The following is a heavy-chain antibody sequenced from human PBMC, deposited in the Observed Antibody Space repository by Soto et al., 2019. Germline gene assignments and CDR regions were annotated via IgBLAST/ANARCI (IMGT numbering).Heavy chain of an antibody. D-gene: IGHD2-2*01. CDR2: ISGYNGDI. CDR1: GYTFTTYG. CDR3: ARDVGLLRLCSTTSGYLAA. J-gene: IGHJ5*02. Sequence: QAQMVQSGAEVKKPGASVKVSCRTSGYTFTTYGVSWVRQAPGQGLEWMGWISGYNGDITYAERLQGRLTMTTDTSTSTAYTELRSMRPEDTAVYYCARDVGLLRLCSTTSGYLAAWGQGTLVTVSS. V-gene: IGHV1-18*01.